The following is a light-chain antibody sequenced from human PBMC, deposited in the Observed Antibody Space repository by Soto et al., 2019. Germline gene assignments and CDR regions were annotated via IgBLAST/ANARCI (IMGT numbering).Light chain of an antibody. CDR3: QSYDSSWV. CDR1: SSNIGAGYD. J-gene: IGLJ3*02. V-gene: IGLV1-40*01. Sequence: QPVLTQPPSVSGAPGQRVTISCTGSSSNIGAGYDVHWYQQLPGTAPKLLIYGNSNRPSGVPDRFSGSKSGTSASLAITGLGAEDEADYYCQSYDSSWVFGGGTKLTVL. CDR2: GNS.